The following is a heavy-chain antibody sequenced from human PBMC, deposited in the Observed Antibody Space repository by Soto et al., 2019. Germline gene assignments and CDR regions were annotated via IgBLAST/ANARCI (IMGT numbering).Heavy chain of an antibody. V-gene: IGHV1-69*12. D-gene: IGHD1-26*01. CDR3: ARGGRWDSLSSASATFDY. CDR2: IIPVSGTT. J-gene: IGHJ4*02. Sequence: VQVVQSGAEVKSPGSSVKISCKPSGGSLSNYALSWVRQAPGQGLEWMGVIIPVSGTTKYAQKFEGRLMMTADESTTTAYMELSGLRYEDTAIYYCARGGRWDSLSSASATFDYWGQGTLVTVSS. CDR1: GGSLSNYA.